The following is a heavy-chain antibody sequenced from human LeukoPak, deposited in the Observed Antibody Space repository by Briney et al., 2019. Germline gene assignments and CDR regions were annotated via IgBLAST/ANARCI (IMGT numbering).Heavy chain of an antibody. CDR3: ARGARYNWNLSAFDI. CDR2: INPNSGGT. J-gene: IGHJ3*02. D-gene: IGHD1-7*01. CDR1: GYTFTGYY. V-gene: IGHV1-2*02. Sequence: GASVKVSCKASGYTFTGYYMHWVRQAPGQGLEWMGWINPNSGGTNYAQKFQGRVTMTRDTTISTAYMELSRLRSDDTAVYYCARGARYNWNLSAFDIWGQVTMVTVSS.